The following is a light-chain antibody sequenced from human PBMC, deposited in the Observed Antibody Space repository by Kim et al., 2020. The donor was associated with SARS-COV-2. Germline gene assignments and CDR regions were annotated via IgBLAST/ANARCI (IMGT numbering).Light chain of an antibody. Sequence: TLFASVEDRVTITCRAIQSISSWLAWYQQKPGKAPKYLIYKASSLESGVPSRFSGSGSGTEFTLTISSLQPDDFATYYCQQYNSLFGQGTKVDIK. V-gene: IGKV1-5*03. CDR3: QQYNSL. J-gene: IGKJ1*01. CDR1: QSISSW. CDR2: KAS.